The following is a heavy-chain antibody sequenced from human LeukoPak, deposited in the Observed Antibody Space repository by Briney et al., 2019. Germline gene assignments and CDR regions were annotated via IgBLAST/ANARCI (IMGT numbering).Heavy chain of an antibody. D-gene: IGHD6-13*01. Sequence: PGGSLRLSCAASGFIFSSYAMSWVRQAPGKGLEWVSASSGSGGSTYYADSVKGRFTISRENSKNTLYLQMNSLRAEDTAVYYCAKDGSSWYDWFDPWGQGTLVTVSS. J-gene: IGHJ5*02. CDR2: SSGSGGST. V-gene: IGHV3-23*01. CDR3: AKDGSSWYDWFDP. CDR1: GFIFSSYA.